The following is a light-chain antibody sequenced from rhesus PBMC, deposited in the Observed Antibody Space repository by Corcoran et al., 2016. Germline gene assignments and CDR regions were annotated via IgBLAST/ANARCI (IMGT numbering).Light chain of an antibody. CDR3: MQYTHIPWT. J-gene: IGKJ1*01. Sequence: DIVMTQTPLSLPVTPGEPTSISCRSSQSLLDSEDGNTYLDWDLQKPGHSPQPLIYEVSKRASGVPDRLSGSGSDTDFTLKISRVVAVVVGVYFCMQYTHIPWTFGQGTKVEIK. CDR1: QSLLDSEDGNTY. CDR2: EVS. V-gene: IGKV2-86*01.